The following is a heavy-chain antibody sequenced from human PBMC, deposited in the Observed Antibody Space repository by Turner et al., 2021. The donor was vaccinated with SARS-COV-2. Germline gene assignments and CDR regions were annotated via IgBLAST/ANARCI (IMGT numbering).Heavy chain of an antibody. J-gene: IGHJ6*02. CDR1: GYTFTNYD. CDR3: ARLHGHCTSTSCYWDYYFGMDV. V-gene: IGHV1-8*01. CDR2: MNPNSGNT. D-gene: IGHD2-2*01. Sequence: QVQLVQSGAEVNKPGASVKVSCKASGYTFTNYDIHLVRQATGQGLEWMGWMNPNSGNTGYAQKFPGRVTMTRDTSISTAYMELSSLRSEDTAVYYCARLHGHCTSTSCYWDYYFGMDVWGQGTTVTVSS.